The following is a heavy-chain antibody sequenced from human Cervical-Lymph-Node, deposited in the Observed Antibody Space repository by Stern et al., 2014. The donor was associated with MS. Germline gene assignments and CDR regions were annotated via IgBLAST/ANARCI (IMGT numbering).Heavy chain of an antibody. Sequence: VQLVESGGALIRPGGPLRLSCAASGLSVSNNYMSWVRQAPGKGLEWVSAIFSGGATFYADSVKGRFTISRDNSNNILYLQMNRLRAEDTAVYYCTTGPIFGPWGQGTLVTVSS. D-gene: IGHD3-10*01. CDR2: IFSGGAT. CDR3: TTGPIFGP. V-gene: IGHV3-53*01. J-gene: IGHJ5*02. CDR1: GLSVSNNY.